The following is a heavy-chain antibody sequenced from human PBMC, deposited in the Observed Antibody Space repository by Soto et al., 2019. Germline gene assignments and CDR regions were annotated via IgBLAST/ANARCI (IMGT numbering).Heavy chain of an antibody. J-gene: IGHJ3*02. CDR3: ARVPNNYAGAFDI. V-gene: IGHV1-69*06. CDR1: GGTFSSYA. CDR2: IIPIFGTA. D-gene: IGHD3-16*01. Sequence: VQLVQSGAEVKKPGESLKISCKASGGTFSSYAISWVRQAPGQGLEWMGGIIPIFGTANYAQKFQGRVTITADKSTSTAYMELSSLRSEDTAVYYCARVPNNYAGAFDIWGQGTMVTVSS.